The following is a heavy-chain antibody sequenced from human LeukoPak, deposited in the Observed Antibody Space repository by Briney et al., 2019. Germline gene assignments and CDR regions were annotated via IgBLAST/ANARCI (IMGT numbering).Heavy chain of an antibody. CDR3: AELGITMIGGV. J-gene: IGHJ6*04. Sequence: TGGTLRLSCAASGFTFSSYGMSWVRQAPGKGLEWVSAISGSGGSTYYADSAKGRFTISRDNSKNTLYLQMNSLRAEDTAVYYCAELGITMIGGVWGKGTTVTISS. CDR2: ISGSGGST. D-gene: IGHD3-10*02. V-gene: IGHV3-23*01. CDR1: GFTFSSYG.